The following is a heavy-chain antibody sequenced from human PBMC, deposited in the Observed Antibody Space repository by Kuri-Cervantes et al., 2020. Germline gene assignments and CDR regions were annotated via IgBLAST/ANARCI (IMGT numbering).Heavy chain of an antibody. CDR1: GGSFSGYY. Sequence: SETLSLTCVVYGGSFSGYYWSWIRQPPGKGLEWIGKINHSGSSNYNPSLKSRVTISVDTSKNQFSLKLSSVTAADTAVYYCARGQGSAYCGGDCYSDWFDPWGQGTLVTVSS. D-gene: IGHD2-21*02. V-gene: IGHV4-34*01. J-gene: IGHJ5*02. CDR3: ARGQGSAYCGGDCYSDWFDP. CDR2: INHSGSS.